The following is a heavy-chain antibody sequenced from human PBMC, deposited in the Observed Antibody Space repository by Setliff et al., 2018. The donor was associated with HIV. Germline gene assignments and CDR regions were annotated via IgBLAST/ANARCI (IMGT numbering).Heavy chain of an antibody. J-gene: IGHJ6*04. CDR2: VSSDDVHK. CDR3: ASGGAYYTARIGSS. CDR1: GFSFVSYS. V-gene: IGHV3-30*04. Sequence: GGSLRLSCAASGFSFVSYSMHWVRQAPGKGLEWVAVVSSDDVHKHYADSVEGRFTISRDNSKNTVFLQMNSLRPEDSALYYCASGGAYYTARIGSSWGKGTTVTVSS. D-gene: IGHD3-3*01.